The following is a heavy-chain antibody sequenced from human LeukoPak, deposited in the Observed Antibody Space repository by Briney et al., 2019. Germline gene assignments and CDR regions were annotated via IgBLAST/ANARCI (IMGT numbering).Heavy chain of an antibody. V-gene: IGHV3-48*01. CDR2: ISDSSSTI. CDR3: AKDIRYSPDY. J-gene: IGHJ4*02. Sequence: GGSLRLSCAASGFTFSSYSMNWVRQAPGKGLEWVSYISDSSSTIYYADSVKGRFTISRDNSKNTLYLQMNSLRAEDTAVYYCAKDIRYSPDYWGQGTLVTVSS. D-gene: IGHD1-1*01. CDR1: GFTFSSYS.